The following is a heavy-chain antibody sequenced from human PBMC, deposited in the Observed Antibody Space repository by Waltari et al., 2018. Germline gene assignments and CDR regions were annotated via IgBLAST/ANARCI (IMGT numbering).Heavy chain of an antibody. CDR1: GCTFISYA. V-gene: IGHV1-69*05. D-gene: IGHD3-22*01. J-gene: IGHJ3*02. Sequence: QVQLVQSGAEVKKPGSSVKVSCKASGCTFISYAISWVRQAPGQGLEWMGGVIPIFGTANYAQKFQGRVTITTDESTSTAYMELSSLRSEDTAVYYCASPYYDSSGYHIRGAFDIWGQGTMVTVSS. CDR3: ASPYYDSSGYHIRGAFDI. CDR2: VIPIFGTA.